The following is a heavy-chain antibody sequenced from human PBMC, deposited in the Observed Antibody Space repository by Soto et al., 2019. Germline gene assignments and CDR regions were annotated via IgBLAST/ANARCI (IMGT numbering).Heavy chain of an antibody. J-gene: IGHJ4*02. V-gene: IGHV3-23*01. CDR2: ISGSGGST. D-gene: IGHD1-26*01. CDR3: ANITYRIVAATHSDY. Sequence: PGGSLRLSCAASGFTFSSYAMRWVRQAPGKGLEWVSAISGSGGSTYYADSVKGRFTISRDNSNNTLYLQMNSLRAEDTAVYYCANITYRIVAATHSDYWGQGTLVTVSS. CDR1: GFTFSSYA.